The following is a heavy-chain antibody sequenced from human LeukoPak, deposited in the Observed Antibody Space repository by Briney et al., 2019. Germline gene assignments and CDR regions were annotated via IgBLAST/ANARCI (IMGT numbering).Heavy chain of an antibody. CDR3: ARARELGYCSGGSCYSRYYFDY. D-gene: IGHD2-15*01. Sequence: SVKVSCKASGGTFSSYAVSWVRQAPGQGLEWMGGIIPIFGTANYAQKFQGRVTITADESTSTAYMELSSLRSEDTAVYYCARARELGYCSGGSCYSRYYFDYWGQGTLVTVSS. CDR2: IIPIFGTA. J-gene: IGHJ4*02. V-gene: IGHV1-69*13. CDR1: GGTFSSYA.